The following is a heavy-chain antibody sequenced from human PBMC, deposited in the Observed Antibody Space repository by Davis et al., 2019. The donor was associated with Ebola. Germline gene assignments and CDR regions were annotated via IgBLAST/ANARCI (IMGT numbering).Heavy chain of an antibody. CDR3: AKTVVVITARFDN. J-gene: IGHJ4*02. V-gene: IGHV3-64*04. D-gene: IGHD2-15*01. CDR1: GFTFSSYA. Sequence: GESLKISCAASGFTFSSYAMHWVRQAPGKGLEYVSAISSNGGSTYYADSVKGRFTISRDNSKNTLYLQMNSLRAEDTAIYYCAKTVVVITARFDNWGQGTLVTVSS. CDR2: ISSNGGST.